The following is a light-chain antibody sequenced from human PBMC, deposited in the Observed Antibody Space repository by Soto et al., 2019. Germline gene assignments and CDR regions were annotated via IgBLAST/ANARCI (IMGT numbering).Light chain of an antibody. CDR1: QSVSNTY. V-gene: IGKV3-20*01. CDR2: GAS. CDR3: QHYNSYSEA. J-gene: IGKJ1*01. Sequence: EVVLTQSPGTLSLSPGERATLSCRASQSVSNTYVAWYQHIPGQTPRLLIYGASNRATGIPDRFSGSGSGTDFTLTISRLEPEDFATYYCQHYNSYSEAFGQGTKVELK.